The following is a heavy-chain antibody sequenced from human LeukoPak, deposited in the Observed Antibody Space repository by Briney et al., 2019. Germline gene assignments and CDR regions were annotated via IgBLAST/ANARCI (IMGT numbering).Heavy chain of an antibody. CDR2: IYYSGST. CDR3: ATVLSSGWYQAFDI. CDR1: GGSISSSSYY. V-gene: IGHV4-39*01. J-gene: IGHJ3*02. Sequence: SETLSLTCTVSGGSISSSSYYWGWIRQPPGKGLEWIGSIYYSGSTYYNPSLKSRVTISVDTSKNQFSLKLSSVTAVDTAVYYCATVLSSGWYQAFDIWGQGTMVTVSS. D-gene: IGHD6-19*01.